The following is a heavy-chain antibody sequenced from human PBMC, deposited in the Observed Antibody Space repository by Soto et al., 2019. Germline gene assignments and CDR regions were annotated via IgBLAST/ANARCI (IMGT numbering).Heavy chain of an antibody. V-gene: IGHV1-69*13. CDR1: GGTLSSYA. Sequence: ASVKVACKASGGTLSSYAGGWGRQAPGQGLEWMGGIIPIFGTANYAQKFQGRVTITADESTSTAYMELSSLRSEDTAVYYCARGGYSSSWYYFDYWGQGTLVTVSS. CDR2: IIPIFGTA. J-gene: IGHJ4*02. CDR3: ARGGYSSSWYYFDY. D-gene: IGHD6-13*01.